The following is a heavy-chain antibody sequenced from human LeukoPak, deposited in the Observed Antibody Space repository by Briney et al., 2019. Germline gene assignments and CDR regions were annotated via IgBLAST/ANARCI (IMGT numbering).Heavy chain of an antibody. D-gene: IGHD4-23*01. CDR1: GGSTSNYY. V-gene: IGHV4-59*01. CDR3: ARELNVGNTGYYFDY. J-gene: IGHJ4*02. CDR2: IYYSGST. Sequence: SETLSLTCTVSGGSTSNYYWSWIRQPPGKGLEWIGHIYYSGSTNYNPSLNTRVTLSLDTSKNQFSLKLSSVTAADTAVYYCARELNVGNTGYYFDYWGQGTLVTVSS.